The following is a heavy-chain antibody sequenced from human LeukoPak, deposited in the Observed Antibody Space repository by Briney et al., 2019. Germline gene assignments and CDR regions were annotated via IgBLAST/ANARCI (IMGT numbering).Heavy chain of an antibody. CDR3: ARADMATITIDY. V-gene: IGHV3-48*03. CDR1: GFTFRTFE. J-gene: IGHJ4*02. CDR2: ISSSGSNI. D-gene: IGHD5-24*01. Sequence: GGSLRLSCAASGFTFRTFEMNWVRQAPGKGLEWVCYISSSGSNIYYADSVKGRFTISRDNAKNSLYLQMNSLRVEDTAVYYCARADMATITIDYWGQGTLVTVSS.